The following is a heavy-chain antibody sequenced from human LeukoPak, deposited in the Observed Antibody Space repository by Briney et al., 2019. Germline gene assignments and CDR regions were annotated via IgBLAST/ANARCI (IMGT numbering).Heavy chain of an antibody. CDR1: GYTFTGYY. J-gene: IGHJ4*02. Sequence: ASVNVSCKASGYTFTGYYLHWVRQAPGQGLEWMGWINPDTGDTNYAQKFQGRVSMTRDTSISTAYMELSRLTSDDTTVYSCARGGTVTATIDHWGQGTLVTVSS. CDR2: INPDTGDT. CDR3: ARGGTVTATIDH. V-gene: IGHV1-2*02. D-gene: IGHD2-21*02.